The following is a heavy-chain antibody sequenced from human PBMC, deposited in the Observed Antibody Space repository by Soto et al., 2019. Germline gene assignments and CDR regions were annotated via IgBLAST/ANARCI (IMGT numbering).Heavy chain of an antibody. V-gene: IGHV3-15*01. CDR3: TTEVGIVVVPAAEDY. D-gene: IGHD2-2*01. Sequence: PGGSLRLSCAASGFTFSNAWMSWVRQAPGKGLEWVGRIKSKTDGGTTDYAAPVKSRFTISRDDSKNTLYLQMNSLKTEDTAVYYCTTEVGIVVVPAAEDYWGQGTLVTVSS. J-gene: IGHJ4*02. CDR1: GFTFSNAW. CDR2: IKSKTDGGTT.